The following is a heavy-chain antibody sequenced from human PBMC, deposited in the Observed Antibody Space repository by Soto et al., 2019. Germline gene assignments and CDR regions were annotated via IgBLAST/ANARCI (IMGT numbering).Heavy chain of an antibody. D-gene: IGHD2-21*02. J-gene: IGHJ2*01. CDR3: ARDSGPLAYCGGDCYHWYFDL. Sequence: QGQLQESGPGLVKPSETLSLTCTVSGGSISSYYWSWIRQPPGKGLEWIGDIYYSGSTNYNPSLTSRVTLSVDTSKNQFSLKLGSVTAADTAVYYCARDSGPLAYCGGDCYHWYFDLWGRGTLVTVSS. CDR1: GGSISSYY. CDR2: IYYSGST. V-gene: IGHV4-59*01.